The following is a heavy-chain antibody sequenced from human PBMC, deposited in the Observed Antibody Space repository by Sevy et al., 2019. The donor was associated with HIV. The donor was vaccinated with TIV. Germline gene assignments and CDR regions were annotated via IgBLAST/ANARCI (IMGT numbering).Heavy chain of an antibody. Sequence: GGSLRLSCAASGFTFSSYSMNWVRQAPGMGLEWVSSISSSSSYIYYADSVKGRFTIPRDNAKNSLYLQMNSLRAEDTAVYYCARAGGGGNYNFDYWRQRTLVTVSS. CDR2: ISSSSSYI. V-gene: IGHV3-21*01. CDR3: ARAGGGGNYNFDY. CDR1: GFTFSSYS. J-gene: IGHJ4*02. D-gene: IGHD2-21*02.